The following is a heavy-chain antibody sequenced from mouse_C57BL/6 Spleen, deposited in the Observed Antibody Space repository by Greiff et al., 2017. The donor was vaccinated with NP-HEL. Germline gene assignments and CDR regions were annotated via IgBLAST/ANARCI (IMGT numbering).Heavy chain of an antibody. CDR1: GYTFTSYW. CDR2: IHPNSGST. CDR3: ARGYYYGSDYFDY. D-gene: IGHD1-1*01. Sequence: QVQLQQPGAELVKPGASVKLSCKASGYTFTSYWMHWVKQRPGQGLEWIGMIHPNSGSTNYNEKFKSKATLTVDKSSSTAYMQLSSLTSEDSAVYYCARGYYYGSDYFDYWGQGTTLTVSS. J-gene: IGHJ2*01. V-gene: IGHV1-64*01.